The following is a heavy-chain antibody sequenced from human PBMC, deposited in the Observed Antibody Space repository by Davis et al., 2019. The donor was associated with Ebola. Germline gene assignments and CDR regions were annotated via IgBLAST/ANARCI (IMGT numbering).Heavy chain of an antibody. Sequence: AASVKVSCKASGGTFSSYAISWVRQAPGQGLEWMGGIIPIFGTANYAQKFQGRVTITADESTSTAYMELRSLRSDDTAVYYCARERYGDYIYWGQGTLVTVSS. CDR2: IIPIFGTA. D-gene: IGHD4-17*01. CDR3: ARERYGDYIY. V-gene: IGHV1-69*13. CDR1: GGTFSSYA. J-gene: IGHJ4*02.